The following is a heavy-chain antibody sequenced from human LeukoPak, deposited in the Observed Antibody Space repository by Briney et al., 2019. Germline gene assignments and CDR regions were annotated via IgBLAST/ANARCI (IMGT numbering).Heavy chain of an antibody. CDR2: ISSSSSYI. Sequence: SGGSLRLSCAASGFTFSSYSMNWVRQAPGKGLEWVSSISSSSSYIYYADSVKGRFTISRDDAKNSLYLQMNSLRAEDTAVYYCAREGDYYDSSGYYLDYWGQGTLVTVSS. V-gene: IGHV3-21*01. J-gene: IGHJ4*02. D-gene: IGHD3-22*01. CDR3: AREGDYYDSSGYYLDY. CDR1: GFTFSSYS.